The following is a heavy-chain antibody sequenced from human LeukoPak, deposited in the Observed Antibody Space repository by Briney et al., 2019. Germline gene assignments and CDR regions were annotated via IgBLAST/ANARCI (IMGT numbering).Heavy chain of an antibody. CDR1: RFTVSTNY. CDR2: IDSGGFT. V-gene: IGHV3-66*01. Sequence: PGGSLSLSCAASRFTVSTNYMSWVRQAPGKGLEWVSLIDSGGFTYYADSVKRRFTISRDNSKNTLYLQMNSLRAEDTAVYYCAKDHRSGFIWGQGTLVTVSS. CDR3: AKDHRSGFI. D-gene: IGHD6-25*01. J-gene: IGHJ4*02.